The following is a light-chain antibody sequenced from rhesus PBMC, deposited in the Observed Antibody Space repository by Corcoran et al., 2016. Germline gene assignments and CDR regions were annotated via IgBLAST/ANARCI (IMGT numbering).Light chain of an antibody. V-gene: IGKV1-37*01. CDR2: SAS. Sequence: DIQMTQSQSSLSASVGDTVTITCRASQDIRTYLSWYQQKSGKAPKPLIDSASNLESGVPSRFSGSGFGTEFDLTISSLQPEDFASYYCQQYNIVPFTFGPGTKLDIK. CDR1: QDIRTY. CDR3: QQYNIVPFT. J-gene: IGKJ3*01.